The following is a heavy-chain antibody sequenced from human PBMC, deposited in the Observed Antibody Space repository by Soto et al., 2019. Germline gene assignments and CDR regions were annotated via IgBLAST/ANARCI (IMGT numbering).Heavy chain of an antibody. CDR1: GFTFSSYS. CDR2: ISSSSSTI. V-gene: IGHV3-48*02. D-gene: IGHD3-22*01. J-gene: IGHJ5*02. Sequence: EVQLVESGGGLVQPGGSLRLSCAASGFTFSSYSMNWVRQAPGKGLEWVSYISSSSSTIYYADSVKGRFTISRDNAKNSLYLQMNSQRDADTAVYYCAREGSYYDSSGYYDLWGQGTLVTVSS. CDR3: AREGSYYDSSGYYDL.